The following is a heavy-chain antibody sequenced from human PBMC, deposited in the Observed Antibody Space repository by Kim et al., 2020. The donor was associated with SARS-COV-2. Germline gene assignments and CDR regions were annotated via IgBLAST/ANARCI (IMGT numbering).Heavy chain of an antibody. V-gene: IGHV4-39*01. J-gene: IGHJ5*02. D-gene: IGHD2-15*01. Sequence: RSRVTLSVDTSKNQFSLKLSSVTAADTAVYYCARRFCSGGSCYTVSWFDPWGQGTLVTVSS. CDR3: ARRFCSGGSCYTVSWFDP.